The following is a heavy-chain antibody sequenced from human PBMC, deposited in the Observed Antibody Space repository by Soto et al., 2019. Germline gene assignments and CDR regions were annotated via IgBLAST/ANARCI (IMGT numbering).Heavy chain of an antibody. J-gene: IGHJ3*01. Sequence: QGQLQQSGPELVKPSQTLSLTCAISGDSVSSDITSWNWIRQSPSRGLEWLGRTYYRSKWFHDYAASVKSRITINPDTSKNQFSLELNSMTPEDTAVYYCARGNALDVWGQGTVVTVSS. V-gene: IGHV6-1*01. CDR1: GDSVSSDITS. CDR2: TYYRSKWFH. CDR3: ARGNALDV. D-gene: IGHD3-10*01.